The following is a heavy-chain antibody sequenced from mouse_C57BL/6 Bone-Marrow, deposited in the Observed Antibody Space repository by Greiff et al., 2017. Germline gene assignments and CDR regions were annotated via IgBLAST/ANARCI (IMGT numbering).Heavy chain of an antibody. CDR3: YRPYVYDGWCAC. Sequence: DVKLVESGGGLVKPGGSLKLSCAASGFTFSDYGMHWVRQAPEKGLEWVAYISSGSSNNYYADNVKGRFTISRDNDKHTLFLQMTSLRSEDTAMYDCYRPYVYDGWCACWGQGTLVTVSA. V-gene: IGHV5-17*01. CDR1: GFTFSDYG. CDR2: ISSGSSNN. D-gene: IGHD2-14*01. J-gene: IGHJ3*01.